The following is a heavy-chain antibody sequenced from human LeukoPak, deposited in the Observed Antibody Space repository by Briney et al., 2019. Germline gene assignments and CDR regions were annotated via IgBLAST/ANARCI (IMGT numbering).Heavy chain of an antibody. Sequence: SETLSLACAVSGGSLIDYYWSWIRQPPGKGLEWIGEISHSGSTRYSPSLKSRVTVSVDTSNNQFFLNLTSVTAADTAVYYCARQDKDIWNYYNMDVWGKGTTVTVSS. CDR3: ARQDKDIWNYYNMDV. CDR1: GGSLIDYY. J-gene: IGHJ6*03. CDR2: ISHSGST. V-gene: IGHV4-34*01. D-gene: IGHD2-15*01.